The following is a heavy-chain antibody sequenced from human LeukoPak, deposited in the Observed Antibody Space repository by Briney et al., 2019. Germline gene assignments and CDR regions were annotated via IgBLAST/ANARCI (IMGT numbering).Heavy chain of an antibody. D-gene: IGHD3-16*01. CDR1: GFTFSSYS. J-gene: IGHJ6*02. V-gene: IGHV3-48*04. CDR2: ISSSSRTK. CDR3: ARRGSMDV. Sequence: GGSLRLSCAASGFTFSSYSMNWVRQAPGKGLEWVSYISSSSRTKYYADSVKGRLTISRDNAKTSLYLQMTSLRAEDTALYYCARRGSMDVWGQGTTVIVSS.